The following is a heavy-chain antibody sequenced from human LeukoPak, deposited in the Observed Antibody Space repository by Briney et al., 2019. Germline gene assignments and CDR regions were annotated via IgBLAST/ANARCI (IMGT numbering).Heavy chain of an antibody. CDR2: ISSSSSYI. CDR1: GFTFSSYS. D-gene: IGHD6-13*01. CDR3: ARRPVAAAVLDY. Sequence: GGSLRLSCAASGFTFSSYSMNWVRQAPGKGLEWVSSISSSSSYIYYADSVKGRFTISRDNAKNSLYLQINSLRAEDTAVYYCARRPVAAAVLDYWGQGTLVTVSS. J-gene: IGHJ4*02. V-gene: IGHV3-21*01.